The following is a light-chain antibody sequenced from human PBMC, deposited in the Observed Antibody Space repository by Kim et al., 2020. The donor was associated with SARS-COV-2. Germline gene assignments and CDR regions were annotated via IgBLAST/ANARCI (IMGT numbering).Light chain of an antibody. J-gene: IGLJ1*01. CDR2: DDS. CDR1: NIGSKS. V-gene: IGLV3-21*03. Sequence: APGKTAGITCGGNNIGSKSVQWYQQKPGQAPVVVIKDDSDRPSGIPERFSGSNSGNTATLTISRVEAGDEADYYCQVWDTPSDHFVFGAGTKVTVL. CDR3: QVWDTPSDHFV.